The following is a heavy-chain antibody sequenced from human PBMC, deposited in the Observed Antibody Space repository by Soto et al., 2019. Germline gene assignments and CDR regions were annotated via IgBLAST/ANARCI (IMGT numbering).Heavy chain of an antibody. CDR1: GYTFTGYY. D-gene: IGHD2-2*01. J-gene: IGHJ6*02. CDR2: INPNSGGT. CDR3: VRLHRVVPAAGAYGMDV. Sequence: ASVKVSCKASGYTFTGYYMHWVRQAPGQGLEWMGWINPNSGGTNYAQKFQGRVTMTRDTSISTAYMELSRLRSDDTAVYYCVRLHRVVPAAGAYGMDVWAQGTTVTVSS. V-gene: IGHV1-2*02.